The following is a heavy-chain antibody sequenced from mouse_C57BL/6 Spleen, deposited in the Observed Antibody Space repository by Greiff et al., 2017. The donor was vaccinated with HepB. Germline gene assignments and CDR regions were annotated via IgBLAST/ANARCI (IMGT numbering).Heavy chain of an antibody. D-gene: IGHD3-2*02. V-gene: IGHV1-55*01. J-gene: IGHJ3*01. Sequence: QVQLQQPGAELVKPGASVKMSCKASGYTFTSYWITWVKQRPGQGLEWIGDIYPGSGSTNYNEKFKSKATLTVDTSSSTAYMQLSSLTSEDSAVYYCARSGQLRRRRFAYWGQVTLVTVSA. CDR1: GYTFTSYW. CDR2: IYPGSGST. CDR3: ARSGQLRRRRFAY.